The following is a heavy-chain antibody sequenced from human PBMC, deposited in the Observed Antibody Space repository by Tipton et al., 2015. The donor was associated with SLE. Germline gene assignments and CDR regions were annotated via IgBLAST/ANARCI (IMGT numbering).Heavy chain of an antibody. J-gene: IGHJ6*03. V-gene: IGHV4-59*01. D-gene: IGHD3-10*01. Sequence: LRLSCTVSGASISDYYWTWIRQFPGKGLEWIGYIDYSGSTNYNPPIKSRLTISGDTSKNQFSLHLTSVTAADTAIYYCARVGYPGSGKTWDMDVWGKGITVTVSS. CDR2: IDYSGST. CDR1: GASISDYY. CDR3: ARVGYPGSGKTWDMDV.